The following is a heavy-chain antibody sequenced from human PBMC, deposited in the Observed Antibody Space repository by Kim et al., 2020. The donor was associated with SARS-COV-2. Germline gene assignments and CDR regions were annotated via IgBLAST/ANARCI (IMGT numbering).Heavy chain of an antibody. CDR3: ARGLITGTTNWFDP. CDR2: IIPILDIT. J-gene: IGHJ5*02. Sequence: SVKVSCKASGGTFSSYAISWVRQAPGQGLEWMGRIIPILDITNYAQKFRGRVTITADKSTSTAYMELSSLRSEDTAVYYCARGLITGTTNWFDPWGQGTLVTVSS. CDR1: GGTFSSYA. V-gene: IGHV1-69*04. D-gene: IGHD1-7*01.